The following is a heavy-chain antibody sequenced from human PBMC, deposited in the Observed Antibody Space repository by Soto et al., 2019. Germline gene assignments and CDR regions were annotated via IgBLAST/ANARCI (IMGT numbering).Heavy chain of an antibody. CDR1: GFTFSDYY. V-gene: IGHV3-11*01. Sequence: QVQLVESGGGLVKPGGSLRLSCAASGFTFSDYYMSWIRQAPGKGLEWVSYISSSGSTIYYADSVKGRFTISRDNATNSLYLQMKSLRAEDTAVYYCARDRHSSSWSAYLFDYWGQGTLVTVAS. J-gene: IGHJ4*02. CDR2: ISSSGSTI. CDR3: ARDRHSSSWSAYLFDY. D-gene: IGHD6-13*01.